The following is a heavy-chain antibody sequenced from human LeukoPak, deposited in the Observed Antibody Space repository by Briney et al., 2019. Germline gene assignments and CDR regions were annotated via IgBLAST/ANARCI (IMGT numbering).Heavy chain of an antibody. V-gene: IGHV3-66*01. J-gene: IGHJ6*03. CDR2: IYSGGST. D-gene: IGHD3-22*01. CDR1: EFSVGSNY. CDR3: ARRDSSGYANYYYYMDV. Sequence: GGSLRLSCAASEFSVGSNYMTWVRQAPGKGLEWVSLIYSGGSTYYADSVKGRFTISRDNSKNTLYLQMNSLRAEDTAVYYCARRDSSGYANYYYYMDVWGKGTTVTISS.